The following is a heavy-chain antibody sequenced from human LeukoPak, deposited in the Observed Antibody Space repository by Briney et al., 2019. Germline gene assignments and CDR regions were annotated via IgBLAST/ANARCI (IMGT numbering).Heavy chain of an antibody. CDR3: ARQGYSSGK. CDR1: GCTFSNYW. Sequence: GESLTLSCAASGCTFSNYWMNWVRQAPGKGLEWVASIQQDGSEKYYVESVTGRFTISRDNAKNSLYLQMNALRAEDTAVYYCARQGYSSGKWGQGTLVTVSS. V-gene: IGHV3-7*01. J-gene: IGHJ4*02. CDR2: IQQDGSEK. D-gene: IGHD6-19*01.